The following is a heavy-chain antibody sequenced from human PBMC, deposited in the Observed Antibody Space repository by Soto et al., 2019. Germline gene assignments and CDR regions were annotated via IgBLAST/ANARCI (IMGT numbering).Heavy chain of an antibody. CDR2: LYNTGST. D-gene: IGHD3-3*01. Sequence: SETLSLTCNVSGGSISSYYWTWIRQPPGKGLEWIGYLYNTGSTNCNPSLKSRVTISLDTSKNQFFLNLSSVTAADTAVYYCAGMSFTVFGEVIDNFYFYGMDVWGQGTTVTVSS. CDR3: AGMSFTVFGEVIDNFYFYGMDV. J-gene: IGHJ6*02. CDR1: GGSISSYY. V-gene: IGHV4-59*03.